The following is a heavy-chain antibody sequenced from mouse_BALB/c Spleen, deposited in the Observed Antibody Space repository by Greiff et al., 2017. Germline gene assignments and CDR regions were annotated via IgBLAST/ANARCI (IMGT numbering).Heavy chain of an antibody. CDR2: IDPSDSYT. V-gene: IGHV1-69*02. D-gene: IGHD1-3*01. CDR3: ARRDNYYAMDY. CDR1: GYTFTSYW. J-gene: IGHJ4*01. Sequence: QVQLQQPGAELVKPGASVKLSCTASGYTFTSYWMHWVKQRPGQGLEWIGEIDPSDSYTNYNQKFKGKATLTVDKSSSTAYMQLSSLTSEDSAVYYCARRDNYYAMDYWGQGTSVTVSS.